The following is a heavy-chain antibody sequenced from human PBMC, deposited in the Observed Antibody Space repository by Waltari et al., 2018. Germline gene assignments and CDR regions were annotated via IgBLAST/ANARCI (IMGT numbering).Heavy chain of an antibody. CDR3: ARDALAARLAY. Sequence: QVQLQPWGAGLLKPSETLSLTCAVYGGSFSGYYWSWIRQPPGKGLEWIGEINHSGSTNYNPSLKSRVTISVDTSKNQFSLKLSSVTAADTAVYYCARDALAARLAYWGQGTLVTVSS. V-gene: IGHV4-34*01. J-gene: IGHJ4*02. CDR1: GGSFSGYY. CDR2: INHSGST. D-gene: IGHD6-6*01.